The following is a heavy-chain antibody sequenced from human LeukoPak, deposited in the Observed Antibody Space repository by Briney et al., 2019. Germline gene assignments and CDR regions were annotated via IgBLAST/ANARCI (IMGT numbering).Heavy chain of an antibody. D-gene: IGHD3-22*01. CDR3: ARGGYYYDSSGYYYPGDFDY. Sequence: ASVKVCWKASGYTFTSYGISWVRQAPGQGLEWMGWISAYNGNTNYAQKLQGRVTMTTDTSTSTAYMELRSLGSDDTAVYYCARGGYYYDSSGYYYPGDFDYWGQGTLVTVFS. CDR1: GYTFTSYG. CDR2: ISAYNGNT. V-gene: IGHV1-18*01. J-gene: IGHJ4*02.